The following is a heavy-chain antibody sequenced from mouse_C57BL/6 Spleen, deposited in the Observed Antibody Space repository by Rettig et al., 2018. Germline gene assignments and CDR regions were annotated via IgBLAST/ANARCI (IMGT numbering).Heavy chain of an antibody. V-gene: IGHV1-82*01. Sequence: QVQLQQSGPELVKPGASVKISCKASGYAFSSSWMNWVKQRPGKGLEWIGRIYPGDGDTNYNGKFKGKATLTADKSSSTAYMQLSSLTSEDSAVYFCARWSTTVVRYFDVWGTGATVTVAS. CDR1: GYAFSSSW. J-gene: IGHJ1*03. D-gene: IGHD1-1*01. CDR2: IYPGDGDT. CDR3: ARWSTTVVRYFDV.